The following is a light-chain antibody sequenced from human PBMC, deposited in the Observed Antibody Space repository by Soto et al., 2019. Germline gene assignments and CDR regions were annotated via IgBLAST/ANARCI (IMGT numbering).Light chain of an antibody. Sequence: ILMTQTPLSLSIIPGQTASISCKSSQSLLHSDGKTYFYWYVQKAGQAPQPLIYEVSNRFSGVPERFSGSGSRTDFILKISRVEADDVGIYYCMQAIDIPWTFGQGTKVDIK. J-gene: IGKJ1*01. CDR2: EVS. CDR1: QSLLHSDGKTY. CDR3: MQAIDIPWT. V-gene: IGKV2-29*03.